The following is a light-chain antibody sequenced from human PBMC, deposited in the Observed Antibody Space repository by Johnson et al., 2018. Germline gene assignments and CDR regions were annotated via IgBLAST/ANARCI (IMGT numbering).Light chain of an antibody. J-gene: IGLJ1*01. Sequence: QSVLTQPPSVSAAPGQKVTISCSGSSSNIGNNYVSWYQQLPGTAPKLLIYENNKRPSGIPDRFSSSKSGSSTTLALTGLPPGAEAGSYCVTWGSSQSAGNVFGTGTKVTVL. CDR1: SSNIGNNY. V-gene: IGLV1-51*02. CDR3: VTWGSSQSAGNV. CDR2: ENN.